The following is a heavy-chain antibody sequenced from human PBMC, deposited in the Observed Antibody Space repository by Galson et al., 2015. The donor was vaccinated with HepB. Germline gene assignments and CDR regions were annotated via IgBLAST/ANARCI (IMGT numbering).Heavy chain of an antibody. D-gene: IGHD3-16*01. J-gene: IGHJ3*01. CDR3: VKRLGGRGEGKNGFEV. CDR1: GFTFNNYG. Sequence: SLRLSCAASGFTFNNYGMSWVRQAPGKGLEYVSGVNNNGDSTYYVDSVKGRFTISRDNSKNTLYLQMGSLRAEDTAVYYCVKRLGGRGEGKNGFEVGGQGAVVTVSS. V-gene: IGHV3-64D*06. CDR2: VNNNGDST.